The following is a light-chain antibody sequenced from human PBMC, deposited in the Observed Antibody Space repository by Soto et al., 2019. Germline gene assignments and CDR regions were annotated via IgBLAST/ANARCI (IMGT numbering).Light chain of an antibody. CDR2: EVT. J-gene: IGLJ1*01. CDR1: SSDLGAYDY. Sequence: QSVLTQPASVSGSPGQSIAISCTGTSSDLGAYDYVSWYQQQPDKAPKLIIYEVTKRPSGVSNRFSGSKSGNTASLTISGLQPEDEADYYCSSHTSGNTRAFGTGTKVTVL. CDR3: SSHTSGNTRA. V-gene: IGLV2-14*01.